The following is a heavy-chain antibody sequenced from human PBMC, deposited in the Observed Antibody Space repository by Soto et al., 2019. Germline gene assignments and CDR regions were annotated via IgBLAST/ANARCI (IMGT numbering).Heavy chain of an antibody. J-gene: IGHJ5*02. CDR1: GGSISSGGYY. V-gene: IGHV4-31*03. CDR2: IYYSGST. D-gene: IGHD3-9*01. Sequence: SETLSLTCTVSGGSISSGGYYWSWIRQHPGKGLEWIGYIYYSGSTYYNPSLKSRVTISVDTSKNQFSLKLSSVTAADTAVYYCARIFDWRTRGWFDPWGQGTLVTVSS. CDR3: ARIFDWRTRGWFDP.